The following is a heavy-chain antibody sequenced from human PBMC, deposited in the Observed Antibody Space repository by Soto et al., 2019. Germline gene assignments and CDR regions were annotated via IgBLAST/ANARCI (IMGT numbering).Heavy chain of an antibody. Sequence: PGGSLRLSCSASGFTFSSYAMHWVRQAPGKGLEYVSAISSNGGSTYYADSVKGRFTISRDNSKNTLYLQMNSLRAEDTAVYYCARDLIYYDFWSGSPPDAFDIWGQGTMDTGSS. V-gene: IGHV3-64*04. D-gene: IGHD3-3*01. CDR3: ARDLIYYDFWSGSPPDAFDI. CDR1: GFTFSSYA. J-gene: IGHJ3*02. CDR2: ISSNGGST.